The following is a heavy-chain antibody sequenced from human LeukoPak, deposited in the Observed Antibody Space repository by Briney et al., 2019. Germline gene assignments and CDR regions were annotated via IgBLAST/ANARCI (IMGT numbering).Heavy chain of an antibody. J-gene: IGHJ4*02. V-gene: IGHV3-49*03. CDR2: IRSKAYGGTT. Sequence: LTCTVSGGSISSYYWSWIRQPPGKGLEWVGFIRSKAYGGTTEYAASVKGRFTISRDDSKSIAYLQMSSLKTEDTAVYYCTSGYCSSTSCPVTPDYWGQGTLVTVSS. CDR3: TSGYCSSTSCPVTPDY. CDR1: GGSISSYY. D-gene: IGHD2-2*01.